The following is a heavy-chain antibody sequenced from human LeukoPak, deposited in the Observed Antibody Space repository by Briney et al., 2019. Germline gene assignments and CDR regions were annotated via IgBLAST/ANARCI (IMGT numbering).Heavy chain of an antibody. V-gene: IGHV4-31*03. CDR2: IYYSGST. CDR3: ARTKDIVVVPPSPPWFDP. Sequence: SETLSLTCTVSGGSLSSGSYYWSWIRQHPGKGLEWIGYIYYSGSTYYNPSLKSRVTISVDTSKNQFSLKLSSVTAADTAVYYCARTKDIVVVPPSPPWFDPWGQGTLVTVSS. J-gene: IGHJ5*02. CDR1: GGSLSSGSYY. D-gene: IGHD2-2*01.